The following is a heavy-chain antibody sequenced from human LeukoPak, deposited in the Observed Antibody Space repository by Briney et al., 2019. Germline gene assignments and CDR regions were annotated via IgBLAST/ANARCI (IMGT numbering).Heavy chain of an antibody. CDR1: GFTFSSYW. Sequence: PGGSLRLSCAASGFTFSSYWMHWVRQAPGKGLVWVLRIYSDGSSTSYADSVKGRFTISRDNAKNTLYLQMNSLRAEDTAVYYCAITGVLTGFDAFDIWGQGTMVTVSS. CDR2: IYSDGSST. V-gene: IGHV3-74*01. J-gene: IGHJ3*02. CDR3: AITGVLTGFDAFDI. D-gene: IGHD3-9*01.